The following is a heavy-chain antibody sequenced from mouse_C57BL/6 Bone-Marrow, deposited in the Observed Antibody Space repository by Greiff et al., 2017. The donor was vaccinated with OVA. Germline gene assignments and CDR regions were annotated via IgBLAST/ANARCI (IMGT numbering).Heavy chain of an antibody. J-gene: IGHJ3*01. Sequence: EVQRVESGGGLVQPKGSLKLSCAASGFSFNTYAMNWVRQAPGKGLEWVARIRSKSNNYATYYADSVKDRFTISRDDSESMLYLQMSSLKSEDTAMYYCARNDEGTWFAYWGQGTLVTVSA. CDR3: ARNDEGTWFAY. V-gene: IGHV10-1*01. CDR1: GFSFNTYA. CDR2: IRSKSNNYAT. D-gene: IGHD2-12*01.